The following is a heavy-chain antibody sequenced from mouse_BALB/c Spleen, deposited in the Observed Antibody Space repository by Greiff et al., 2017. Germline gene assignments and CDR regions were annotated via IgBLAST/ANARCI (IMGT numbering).Heavy chain of an antibody. Sequence: EVKLMESGGGLVQPGGSLRLSCATSGFTFTDYYMSWVRQPPGKALEWLGFIRNKANGYTTEYSASVKGRFTISRDNSQSILYLQMNTLRAEDSATYYCARDRNYYGSSWYFDYWGQGTTLTVSS. J-gene: IGHJ2*01. V-gene: IGHV7-3*02. CDR1: GFTFTDYY. D-gene: IGHD1-1*01. CDR3: ARDRNYYGSSWYFDY. CDR2: IRNKANGYTT.